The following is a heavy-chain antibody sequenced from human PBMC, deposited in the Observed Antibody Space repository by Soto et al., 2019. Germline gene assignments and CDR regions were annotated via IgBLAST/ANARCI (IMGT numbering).Heavy chain of an antibody. CDR1: GFTFSSYG. CDR3: AKDRRGYDARGLYYYYYGMDV. Sequence: QVQLVESGGGVVQPGRSLRLSCAASGFTFSSYGMHWVRQAPGKGLEWVAVISYDGSNKYYADSVKGRFTISRDNSKNTLYLQMNSLRAEDTAVYYCAKDRRGYDARGLYYYYYGMDVWGQGTTVTVSS. J-gene: IGHJ6*02. CDR2: ISYDGSNK. V-gene: IGHV3-30*18. D-gene: IGHD5-12*01.